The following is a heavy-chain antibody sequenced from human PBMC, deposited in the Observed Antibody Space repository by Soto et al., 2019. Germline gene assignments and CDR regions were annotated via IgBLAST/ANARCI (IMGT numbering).Heavy chain of an antibody. CDR2: VSASGLNT. Sequence: VNKAPGKGLEWVSGVSASGLNTDYADPVKGRFYISRDNSKNTVSLHMNSLRAEDTALYYFAKDRQRRTSGYFFDYWCQRTPVTVSS. CDR3: AKDRQRRTSGYFFDY. D-gene: IGHD6-25*01. J-gene: IGHJ4*02. V-gene: IGHV3-23*01.